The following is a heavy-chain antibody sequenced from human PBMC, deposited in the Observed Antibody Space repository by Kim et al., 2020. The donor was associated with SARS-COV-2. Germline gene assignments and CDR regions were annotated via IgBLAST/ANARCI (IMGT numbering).Heavy chain of an antibody. D-gene: IGHD3-10*01. CDR1: GGSITSGSYY. CDR3: ARETIMIRGAYDF. V-gene: IGHV4-61*02. J-gene: IGHJ4*02. Sequence: SETLSLTCTVSGGSITSGSYYWTWIRQPAGKGLEWIGRIYTTGGTHYNPSLQSRVTISYDTSRNQFSLDLNSVTAADTAVYYCARETIMIRGAYDFWGQGTLVTVAS. CDR2: IYTTGGT.